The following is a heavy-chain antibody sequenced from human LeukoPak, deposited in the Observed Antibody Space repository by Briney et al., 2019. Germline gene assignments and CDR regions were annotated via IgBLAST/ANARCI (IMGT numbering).Heavy chain of an antibody. CDR1: GFTFSSYG. V-gene: IGHV3-33*01. D-gene: IGHD4-17*01. Sequence: GRSLRLSCAASGFTFSSYGMHWVRQAPGKGLEWVAVIWYDGSNKYYADSVKDRFTISRDNSKNTLYLQMNSLRAEDTAVYYCARVPDYGVPEYYYYGMDVWGQGTTVTVSS. CDR3: ARVPDYGVPEYYYYGMDV. J-gene: IGHJ6*02. CDR2: IWYDGSNK.